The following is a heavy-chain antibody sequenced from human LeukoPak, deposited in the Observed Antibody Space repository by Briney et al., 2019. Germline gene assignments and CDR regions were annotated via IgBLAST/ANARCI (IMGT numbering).Heavy chain of an antibody. D-gene: IGHD5-18*01. V-gene: IGHV1-2*02. CDR3: ARERMDTAMEMGFDP. J-gene: IGHJ5*02. Sequence: ASVKVSFKASGYTFTGYYMHWVRQAPGQGLEWMGWINPNSGGTNYAQKFQGRVTMTRDTSISTAYMELSRLRSDDTAVYYCARERMDTAMEMGFDPWGQGTLVTVSS. CDR2: INPNSGGT. CDR1: GYTFTGYY.